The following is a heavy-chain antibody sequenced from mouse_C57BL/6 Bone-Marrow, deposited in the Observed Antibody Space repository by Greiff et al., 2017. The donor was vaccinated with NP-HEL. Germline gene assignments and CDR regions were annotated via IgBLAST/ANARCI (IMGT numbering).Heavy chain of an antibody. D-gene: IGHD2-4*01. CDR2: ISDGGSYT. Sequence: EVQLVESGGGLVKPGGSLKLSCAASGFTFSSYAMSWVRQTPEKRLEWVATISDGGSYTYYPDNVKGRFTISRDNAKNNLYLQMSHLKSEDTAMYYCARPFYYDYVWFAYWGKGTLVTVSA. CDR1: GFTFSSYA. CDR3: ARPFYYDYVWFAY. J-gene: IGHJ3*01. V-gene: IGHV5-4*01.